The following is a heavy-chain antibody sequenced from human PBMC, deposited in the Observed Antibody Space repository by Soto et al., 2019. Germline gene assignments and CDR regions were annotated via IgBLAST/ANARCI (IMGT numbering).Heavy chain of an antibody. CDR3: AKVRYSSPMGYYYGMDV. Sequence: SVKVSCKASRVAFSKFIVTWVRQAPGLGLEWVGGIIPIFGTANYAQKFQGRVTITADESTSTSYMEVNNLGSEDTAVYYCAKVRYSSPMGYYYGMDVWGQGTTVTVSS. CDR1: RVAFSKFI. J-gene: IGHJ6*02. CDR2: IIPIFGTA. D-gene: IGHD6-19*01. V-gene: IGHV1-69*13.